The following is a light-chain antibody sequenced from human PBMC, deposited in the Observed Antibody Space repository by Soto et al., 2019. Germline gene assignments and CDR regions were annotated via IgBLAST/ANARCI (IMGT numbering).Light chain of an antibody. Sequence: IQLTQSPSSLSASVGDRVTLTCQASQGISNYLAWYQQKPGKAPKLLIYDASNLETGVPSRFSGSGSGTDFTLTISSLEPEDFAVYYCQQRSNWPITFGQGTRLDIK. J-gene: IGKJ5*01. CDR2: DAS. V-gene: IGKV1-33*01. CDR1: QGISNY. CDR3: QQRSNWPIT.